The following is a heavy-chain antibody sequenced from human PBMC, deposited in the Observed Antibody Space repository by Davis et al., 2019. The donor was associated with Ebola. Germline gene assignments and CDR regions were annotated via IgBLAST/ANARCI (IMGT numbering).Heavy chain of an antibody. Sequence: ASVKVSCKASGYIFTTYAMHWVRQAPGQRLEWMGWINPGNGNTKFSQRFQGRVTITRDTSASTAYMELSSLRSEDTAVYYCARDPTYYDILTGQRNFYGMDVWGQGTTVTVSS. CDR2: INPGNGNT. CDR1: GYIFTTYA. D-gene: IGHD3-9*01. CDR3: ARDPTYYDILTGQRNFYGMDV. J-gene: IGHJ6*02. V-gene: IGHV1-3*01.